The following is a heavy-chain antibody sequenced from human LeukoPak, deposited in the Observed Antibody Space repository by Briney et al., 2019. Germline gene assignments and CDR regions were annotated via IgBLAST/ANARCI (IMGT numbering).Heavy chain of an antibody. J-gene: IGHJ5*02. V-gene: IGHV1-69*04. CDR3: ARGLAAAGTVWFDP. Sequence: SVKVSCTASGGTFSSYAISWVRQAPGQGLEWMGRVIPILGIANYAQKFQGRVTITADKSTSTAYMELSSLRSEDTAVYYCARGLAAAGTVWFDPWGQGTLVTVSS. D-gene: IGHD6-13*01. CDR1: GGTFSSYA. CDR2: VIPILGIA.